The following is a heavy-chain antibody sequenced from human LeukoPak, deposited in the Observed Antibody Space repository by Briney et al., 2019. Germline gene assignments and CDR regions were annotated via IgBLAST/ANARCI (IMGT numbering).Heavy chain of an antibody. CDR2: ISAYNGNT. V-gene: IGHV1-18*01. D-gene: IGHD6-19*01. CDR3: ARQWPTRNVITWDNWFDP. Sequence: ASVKVSCKASGYTFTSYGISWVRQAPGQGLEWMGWISAYNGNTNYAQKLQGRVTMTTDTSTSTAYMELRSLRPDDTAVYYCARQWPTRNVITWDNWFDPWGQGTLVTVSS. CDR1: GYTFTSYG. J-gene: IGHJ5*02.